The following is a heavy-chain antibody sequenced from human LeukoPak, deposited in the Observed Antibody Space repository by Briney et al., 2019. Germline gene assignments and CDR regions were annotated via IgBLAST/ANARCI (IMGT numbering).Heavy chain of an antibody. Sequence: PGGSLRLSCTTSGFNFFNYNMNWVRQAPGKGLEWISHISSTSSTIKYADSVKGRFTISRDNAKNSLHLQMNSLRAEDTAVYYCARDRAYYYDSSGYYYGGLDYWGQGTLVTVSS. J-gene: IGHJ4*02. CDR3: ARDRAYYYDSSGYYYGGLDY. CDR2: ISSTSSTI. D-gene: IGHD3-22*01. V-gene: IGHV3-48*04. CDR1: GFNFFNYN.